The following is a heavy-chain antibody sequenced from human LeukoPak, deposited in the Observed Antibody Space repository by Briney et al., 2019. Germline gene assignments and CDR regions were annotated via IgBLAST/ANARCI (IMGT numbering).Heavy chain of an antibody. D-gene: IGHD3-22*01. CDR2: INNDGSRT. Sequence: GGSLRLSCAASGFTLNNYWMHWVRQSPGKGPVWVSRINNDGSRTTYADSVKGRFTISRDNAKNTLYLQMISLRAEDTAVYYCARGRYDSSGDSTGFEYFQRWGQGTLVTVSS. V-gene: IGHV3-74*01. CDR3: ARGRYDSSGDSTGFEYFQR. CDR1: GFTLNNYW. J-gene: IGHJ1*01.